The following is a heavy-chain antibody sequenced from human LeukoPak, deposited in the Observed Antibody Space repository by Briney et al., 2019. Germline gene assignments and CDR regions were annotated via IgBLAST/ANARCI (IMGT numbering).Heavy chain of an antibody. CDR2: MYHGGST. CDR1: GGSISRSDYS. V-gene: IGHV4-30-2*01. Sequence: SETLSLTCAVSGGSISRSDYSWSRIRQPPGKGLEWIGYMYHGGSTYYNPSLSSRVTISADRSKNQFSLRLSSVTAADTAVYYCAGTNDFGDYAGAWGQGTQVTVSS. CDR3: AGTNDFGDYAGA. D-gene: IGHD4-17*01. J-gene: IGHJ5*02.